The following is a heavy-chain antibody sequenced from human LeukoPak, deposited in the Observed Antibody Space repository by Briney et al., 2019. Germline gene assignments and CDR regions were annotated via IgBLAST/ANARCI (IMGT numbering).Heavy chain of an antibody. J-gene: IGHJ6*03. CDR2: IYYSGYT. D-gene: IGHD3-10*01. Sequence: SETLSLTCTVSGGSISSYYWSWIRQPPGKGLEWIVYIYYSGYTNYNPSLKSRVTISVDTSKNQFSLKLSSVTAADTAVYYCARTTMVRGTYYMDVWGKGTTVTISS. V-gene: IGHV4-59*01. CDR1: GGSISSYY. CDR3: ARTTMVRGTYYMDV.